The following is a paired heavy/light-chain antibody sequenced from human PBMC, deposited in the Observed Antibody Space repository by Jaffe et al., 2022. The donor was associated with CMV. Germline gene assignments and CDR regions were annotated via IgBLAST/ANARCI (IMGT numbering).Heavy chain of an antibody. J-gene: IGHJ4*02. CDR3: TTDVSGYGGHFDY. V-gene: IGHV3-15*01. CDR1: AFTFSNAW. CDR2: IKSKNVGGTT. Sequence: EVQLVESGGGLVKPGGSLRLSCAASAFTFSNAWMSWVRQAPGKGLEWVGRIKSKNVGGTTDYAAPVKGRFTISRDDSKNTLYLQMNSLKTEDTGVYFCTTDVSGYGGHFDYWGQGTLLTVSS. D-gene: IGHD4-17*01.
Light chain of an antibody. CDR1: TGAVTSGHY. J-gene: IGLJ1*01. Sequence: QAVVTQEPSLTVSPGGTVTLTCGSSTGAVTSGHYPYWFQQKPGQAPRTLIYDTSNKHSWTPARFSGSLLGGKAALTLSGAQPEDEAEYYCLLSYSGAYVFGTGTKVTVL. CDR2: DTS. CDR3: LLSYSGAYV. V-gene: IGLV7-46*01.